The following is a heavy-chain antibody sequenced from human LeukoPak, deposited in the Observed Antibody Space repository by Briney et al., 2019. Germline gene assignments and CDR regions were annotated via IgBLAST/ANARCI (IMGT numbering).Heavy chain of an antibody. V-gene: IGHV3-21*01. Sequence: GGSLRLSCAASGFTFSSYSMNWVRQAPGKGLEWVSSISSSSSYIYYADSVKGRFTISRDNAKNSLYLQMNSLRAEDTAVYYCAREEDIVVVPAPGKSYYYYYGMDVWGQGTTVTVSS. CDR3: AREEDIVVVPAPGKSYYYYYGMDV. CDR2: ISSSSSYI. D-gene: IGHD2-2*01. J-gene: IGHJ6*02. CDR1: GFTFSSYS.